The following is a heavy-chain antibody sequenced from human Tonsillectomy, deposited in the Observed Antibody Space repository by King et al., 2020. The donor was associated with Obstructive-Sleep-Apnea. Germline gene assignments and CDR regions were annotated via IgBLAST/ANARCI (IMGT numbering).Heavy chain of an antibody. Sequence: DVQLVESGGGLVQPGGSLRLSCAASGFTFSTYWMSWVRQAPGKGLEWVANIKQDGSERYYVDSVKGRFTISRDNAKNSLYLQMNSLRAEDTAVYYFARDYCSGGSCYSLWYFDLWGRGTLVTVSS. CDR1: GFTFSTYW. J-gene: IGHJ2*01. CDR2: IKQDGSER. CDR3: ARDYCSGGSCYSLWYFDL. V-gene: IGHV3-7*01. D-gene: IGHD2-15*01.